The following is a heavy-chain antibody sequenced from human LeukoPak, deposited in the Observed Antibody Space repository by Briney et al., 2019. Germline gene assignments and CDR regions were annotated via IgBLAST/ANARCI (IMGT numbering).Heavy chain of an antibody. J-gene: IGHJ5*02. CDR2: INTDGSST. D-gene: IGHD2-2*02. CDR1: GFTVRSNY. Sequence: GSLRLSCAASGFTVRSNYMNWVRQAPGKGLVWVSRINTDGSSTSYADSVKGRFTISRDNAKNTLYLQMNSLRAEDTAVYYCARERPYTAWGQGTLVTVSS. CDR3: ARERPYTA. V-gene: IGHV3-74*01.